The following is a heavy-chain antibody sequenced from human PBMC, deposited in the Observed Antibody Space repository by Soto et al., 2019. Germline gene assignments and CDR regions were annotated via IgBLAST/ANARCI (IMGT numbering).Heavy chain of an antibody. CDR3: ARKIAVAGTPWPFDY. Sequence: SVKVSCKASGGTFSSYAISWVRQAPGQGLEWMGGIIPIFGTANYAQKFQGRVTITADESTSTAYMELSSLRSEDTAVYYCARKIAVAGTPWPFDYWGQGTLVTVSS. CDR1: GGTFSSYA. CDR2: IIPIFGTA. D-gene: IGHD6-19*01. V-gene: IGHV1-69*13. J-gene: IGHJ4*02.